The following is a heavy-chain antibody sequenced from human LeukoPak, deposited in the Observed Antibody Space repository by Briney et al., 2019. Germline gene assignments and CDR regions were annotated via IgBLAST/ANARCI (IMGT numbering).Heavy chain of an antibody. CDR2: ISSSSSTI. V-gene: IGHV3-48*01. CDR3: ARGPRSSTSYQYYYMDV. D-gene: IGHD2-2*01. J-gene: IGHJ6*03. Sequence: GGSLRLSCAASGFTFSSYSMNWVRQAPGKGLEWISYISSSSSTIDYADSVKGRFTISRDNAKNSLYLQMNSLRAEDTAVYYCARGPRSSTSYQYYYMDVWGKGTTVTVSS. CDR1: GFTFSSYS.